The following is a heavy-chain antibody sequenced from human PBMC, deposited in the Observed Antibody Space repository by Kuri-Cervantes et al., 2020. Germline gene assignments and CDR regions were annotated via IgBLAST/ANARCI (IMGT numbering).Heavy chain of an antibody. D-gene: IGHD3-10*01. CDR3: AKGPQAYHGSGSYYNDDAFDI. V-gene: IGHV3-21*04. J-gene: IGHJ3*02. Sequence: GESLKISCAASGFTFSSYSMNWVRQAPGKGLEWVSSISSSSSYIYYADSVKGRFTISRDNSKNTLYLQMNSLRAEDTAVYYCAKGPQAYHGSGSYYNDDAFDIWGQGTMVTVSS. CDR2: ISSSSSYI. CDR1: GFTFSSYS.